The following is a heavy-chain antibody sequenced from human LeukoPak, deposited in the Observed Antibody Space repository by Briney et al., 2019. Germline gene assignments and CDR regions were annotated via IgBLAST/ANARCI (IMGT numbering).Heavy chain of an antibody. CDR2: ISSSGSNI. J-gene: IGHJ4*02. Sequence: GGSLRLSCAASGFTFSDYYMSWIRQAPGKGLEWVSYISSSGSNIYYADSVKGRFTIPRDNAKNSLYLQMNSLRAEGTAVYYCARGRSSSGYDLYYFDDWGQGTLVTASS. CDR3: ARGRSSSGYDLYYFDD. V-gene: IGHV3-11*01. CDR1: GFTFSDYY. D-gene: IGHD6-13*01.